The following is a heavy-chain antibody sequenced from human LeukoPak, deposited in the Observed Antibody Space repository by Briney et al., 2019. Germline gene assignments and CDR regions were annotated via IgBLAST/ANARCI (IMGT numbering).Heavy chain of an antibody. CDR2: ISSSSSYL. J-gene: IGHJ4*02. D-gene: IGHD5-18*01. CDR1: GFTFSSYS. V-gene: IGHV3-21*01. Sequence: GGSLRLSCAASGFTFSSYSMNWVRQAPGEGLEWGSSISSSSSYLYHAESVKGRFTISRDNANNSLYLRMNSLKAEDSAVYNCARGVGVYSYGFDYWGQGTLVTVSS. CDR3: ARGVGVYSYGFDY.